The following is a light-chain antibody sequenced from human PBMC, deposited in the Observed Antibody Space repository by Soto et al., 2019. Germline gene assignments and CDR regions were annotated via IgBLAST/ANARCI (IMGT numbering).Light chain of an antibody. J-gene: IGKJ4*01. V-gene: IGKV1-8*01. CDR2: AAS. Sequence: AIRLTQSPSSLSASTVDRVPITCRARQGLSSYLAWYQQNPGKAPKLLIYAASTLQSVVPSRFSGSGSGTDFTLANSCLQSEDFATSDCQQYYSYPLTFGGGTKVEIK. CDR1: QGLSSY. CDR3: QQYYSYPLT.